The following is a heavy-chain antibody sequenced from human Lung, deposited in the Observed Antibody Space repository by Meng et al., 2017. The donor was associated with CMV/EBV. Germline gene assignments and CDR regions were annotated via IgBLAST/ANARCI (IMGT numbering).Heavy chain of an antibody. V-gene: IGHV3-11*01. CDR3: TRERIAVAALFDP. D-gene: IGHD6-19*01. CDR2: ISSSGSTI. J-gene: IGHJ5*02. CDR1: GFTFSDYY. Sequence: GGSXRLXCAASGFTFSDYYMSWIRQAPGKGLEWVSYISSSGSTIYYADSVKGRFTISRDNAKNSLYLQMNSLRAEDTAVYYCTRERIAVAALFDPCGQEXLVTVS.